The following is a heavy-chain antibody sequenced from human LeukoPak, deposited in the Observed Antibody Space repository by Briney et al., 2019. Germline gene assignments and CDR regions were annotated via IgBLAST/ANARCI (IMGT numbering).Heavy chain of an antibody. CDR3: AKPGKYCSSTSCYTHFDY. D-gene: IGHD2-2*02. J-gene: IGHJ4*02. CDR1: GFTFSSYG. V-gene: IGHV3-30*02. CDR2: IRYDENNK. Sequence: GGSLRLSCAASGFTFSSYGMHWVRQAPCKGLEWVAFIRYDENNKYYADSVKGRFTISRDNSKNTLYLQMNSLRAEDTAVYYCAKPGKYCSSTSCYTHFDYWGQGTLVTVSS.